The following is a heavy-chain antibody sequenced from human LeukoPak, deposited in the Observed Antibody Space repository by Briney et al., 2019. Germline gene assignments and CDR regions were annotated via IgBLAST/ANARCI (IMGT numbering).Heavy chain of an antibody. D-gene: IGHD1-14*01. J-gene: IGHJ4*02. Sequence: SGGSLRLSCAASGFTFEDYAMYWVRQPPGKGLEWVSGISWNSDSLDYVDSVKGRFTISRDNAKNSLYLQMNSLRNEDTAVYYCATENYWGQGTLVTVSS. CDR1: GFTFEDYA. CDR2: ISWNSDSL. CDR3: ATENY. V-gene: IGHV3-9*01.